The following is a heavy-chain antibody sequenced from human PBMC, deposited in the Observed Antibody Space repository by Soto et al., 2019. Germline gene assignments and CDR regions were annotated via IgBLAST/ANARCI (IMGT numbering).Heavy chain of an antibody. J-gene: IGHJ5*01. CDR1: GESFSGYF. CDR3: ARGREQWLKSGPFDF. Sequence: QVQVQQWGAGLLKPSETLSLICAVYGESFSGYFWSWIRQSPGKGPEWIGEVNHGGRTNYNPSLESRVTISVDTSKKQFVLQMTSVTAADTAAYYCARGREQWLKSGPFDFWGQGSLVSVSS. D-gene: IGHD6-19*01. CDR2: VNHGGRT. V-gene: IGHV4-34*02.